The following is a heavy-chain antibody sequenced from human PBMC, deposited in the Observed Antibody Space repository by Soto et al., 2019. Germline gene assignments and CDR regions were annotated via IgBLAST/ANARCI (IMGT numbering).Heavy chain of an antibody. CDR2: IYYSGSI. J-gene: IGHJ6*02. Sequence: PSETLSLTCTVSGGSISSGGYYWSWIRQHPGKGLEWIGYIYYSGSIMYNPSFKSRVIMSVDTSKNQFSLQLSSVTAADTAVYFCAREDDGGDRDYYGLDVWGQGTTVTVSS. V-gene: IGHV4-30-4*08. D-gene: IGHD2-21*02. CDR3: AREDDGGDRDYYGLDV. CDR1: GGSISSGGYY.